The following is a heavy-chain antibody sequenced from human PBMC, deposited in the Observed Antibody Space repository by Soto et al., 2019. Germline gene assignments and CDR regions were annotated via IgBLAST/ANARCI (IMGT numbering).Heavy chain of an antibody. CDR3: ARGRRAVAGTSPCYYYGLDV. Sequence: ASVKVSCKASGGTFSSYAISWVRQAPGQGLEWMGGIIPIFGTANYAQKFQGRVTITADKPTRTAYMELSSLRSEDTAVYYCARGRRAVAGTSPCYYYGLDVWG. CDR1: GGTFSSYA. D-gene: IGHD6-19*01. J-gene: IGHJ6*02. CDR2: IIPIFGTA. V-gene: IGHV1-69*06.